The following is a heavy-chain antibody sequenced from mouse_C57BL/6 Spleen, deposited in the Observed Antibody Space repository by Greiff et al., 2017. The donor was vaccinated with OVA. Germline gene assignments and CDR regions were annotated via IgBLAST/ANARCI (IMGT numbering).Heavy chain of an antibody. Sequence: QVHVKQSGAELVRPGASVTLSCKASGYTFTDYEMHWVKQTPVHGLEWIGAIDPETGGTAYNQKFKGKAILTADKSSSTAYMELRSLTSEDSAVYYCTREYGSSYLDYWGQGTTLTVSS. J-gene: IGHJ2*01. CDR3: TREYGSSYLDY. CDR2: IDPETGGT. D-gene: IGHD1-1*01. CDR1: GYTFTDYE. V-gene: IGHV1-15*01.